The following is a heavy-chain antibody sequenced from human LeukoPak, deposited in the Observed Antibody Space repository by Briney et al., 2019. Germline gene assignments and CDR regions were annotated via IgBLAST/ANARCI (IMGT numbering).Heavy chain of an antibody. J-gene: IGHJ4*02. CDR3: ARSLRYFDWLHTSYYFDY. Sequence: GGSLRLSCAASGFTFSSYWMSWFRQAPGKGLEWVANIKKDGSEKYYVDSVKGRFTISRDNAKNSLYLQMNSLRAEDTAVYYCARSLRYFDWLHTSYYFDYWGQGTLVTVSS. V-gene: IGHV3-7*01. CDR2: IKKDGSEK. D-gene: IGHD3-9*01. CDR1: GFTFSSYW.